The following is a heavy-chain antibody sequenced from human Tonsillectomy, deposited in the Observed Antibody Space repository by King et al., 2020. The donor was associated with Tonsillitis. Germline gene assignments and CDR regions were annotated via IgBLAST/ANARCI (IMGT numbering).Heavy chain of an antibody. CDR3: ASGRYCSGGSCYLYY. CDR1: GGSISSSSYY. V-gene: IGHV4-39*01. D-gene: IGHD2-15*01. J-gene: IGHJ4*02. Sequence: LQLQESGPGLVKPSETLSLTCTVSGGSISSSSYYWGWIRQPPGKGLEWIGSIHYSGSTYYNPSLKSRVTISVDTSKNQFSLKLSSVTAADTAVYYCASGRYCSGGSCYLYYWGQGTLVTVSS. CDR2: IHYSGST.